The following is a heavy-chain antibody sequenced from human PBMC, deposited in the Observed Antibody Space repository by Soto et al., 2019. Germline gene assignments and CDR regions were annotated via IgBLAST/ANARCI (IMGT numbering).Heavy chain of an antibody. CDR2: ISGGSSYT. V-gene: IGHV3-11*06. CDR1: GFSFGDSY. D-gene: IGHD2-21*01. Sequence: QVQLVESGGGLVKPGGSLRLACAASGFSFGDSYMSWVRQAPGKGLEWLSYISGGSSYTNYADSVKGRFTSSRDNAKRSLYLEMNSLRVDDTAVYYCAKTIVAASGYYFEQWGQGNLVTVSS. CDR3: AKTIVAASGYYFEQ. J-gene: IGHJ4*02.